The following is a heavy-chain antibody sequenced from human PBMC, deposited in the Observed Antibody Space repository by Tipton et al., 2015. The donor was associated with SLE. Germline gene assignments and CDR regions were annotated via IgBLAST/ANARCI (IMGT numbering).Heavy chain of an antibody. J-gene: IGHJ4*02. V-gene: IGHV4-31*02. CDR2: ISYSGST. CDR3: ARDVGGYNTGWFPYYFDY. Sequence: TLSLTWTVSGGSISSGGYYWSWIRQYPGKGLEWIGYISYSGSTNYNSSLKSRLTISVDTSKNQFSLKLSSVTAADTAVYYCARDVGGYNTGWFPYYFDYWGQGTLVTVSS. D-gene: IGHD2-8*02. CDR1: GGSISSGGYY.